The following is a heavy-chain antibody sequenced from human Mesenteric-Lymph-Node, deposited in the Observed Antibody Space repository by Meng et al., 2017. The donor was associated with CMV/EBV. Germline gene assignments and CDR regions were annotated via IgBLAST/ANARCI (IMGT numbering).Heavy chain of an antibody. V-gene: IGHV3-21*04. J-gene: IGHJ4*02. Sequence: GESLKISCSSSGFIFSTYNMNWVRQPPGKGLQWVSSISSDGHYTNYAESLQGRITISRDNDRTSLYLQVNSLRAEDTAIYYCARVFMCSTNDCFSGLDYFDYWGQGALVTVSS. CDR2: ISSDGHYT. D-gene: IGHD2-8*01. CDR3: ARVFMCSTNDCFSGLDYFDY. CDR1: GFIFSTYN.